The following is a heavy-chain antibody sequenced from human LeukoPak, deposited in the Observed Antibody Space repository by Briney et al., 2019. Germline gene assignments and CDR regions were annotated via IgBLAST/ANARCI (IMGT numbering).Heavy chain of an antibody. V-gene: IGHV5-51*01. CDR2: IYPGDSDT. CDR1: GYSFTSYL. J-gene: IGHJ4*02. D-gene: IGHD2-2*03. CDR3: ARHGYGSPPFDY. Sequence: GESLKISCKGSGYSFTSYLIGWVRQLPGKGLEWMGVIYPGDSDTRYSPSFQARAPISDDKSISAAYLQWSSLKASDTVMYYCARHGYGSPPFDYWGQGTLVTVSS.